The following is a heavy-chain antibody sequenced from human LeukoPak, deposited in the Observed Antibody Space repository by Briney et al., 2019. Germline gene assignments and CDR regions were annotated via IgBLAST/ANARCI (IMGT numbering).Heavy chain of an antibody. CDR3: ARPPSTGWYGDFFDF. Sequence: PGRSLRLSCVASGFTFDDYAMHWVRQAPGKGLEWVSGISWNSGSIGYADSVKGRFTISRDNAKNSLYLQMNSLRAEDTAVYYCARPPSTGWYGDFFDFWGQGTLVTVSS. CDR1: GFTFDDYA. J-gene: IGHJ4*02. V-gene: IGHV3-9*01. CDR2: ISWNSGSI. D-gene: IGHD6-19*01.